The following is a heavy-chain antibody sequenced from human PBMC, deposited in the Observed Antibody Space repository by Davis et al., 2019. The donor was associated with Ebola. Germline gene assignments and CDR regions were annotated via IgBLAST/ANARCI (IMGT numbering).Heavy chain of an antibody. D-gene: IGHD5-12*01. CDR2: ISSRGDFL. CDR1: GFTFSSYS. CDR3: ASSGSFYDYHAYFDY. V-gene: IGHV3-21*01. J-gene: IGHJ4*02. Sequence: GGSLRLSCAASGFTFSSYSMNWVRQAPGKGLEWVPSISSRGDFLYYADSMQGRFTISRDNANNSVSLQMNSLRAEDTAVYYCASSGSFYDYHAYFDYWGQGALVTVSS.